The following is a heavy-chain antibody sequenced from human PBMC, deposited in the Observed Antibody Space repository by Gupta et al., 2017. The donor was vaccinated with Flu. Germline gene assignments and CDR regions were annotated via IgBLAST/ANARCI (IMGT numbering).Heavy chain of an antibody. CDR2: ISGSGGST. V-gene: IGHV3-23*01. Sequence: EVQLLESGGGLVQPGGSLSLSFAASGFTFSSYAMSWVPQAPGKGLVWVSAISGSGGSTYYADSVKGRFTISRDNSKNTLYLQMNILRAEDTAVYYCAKGAEIFNYYYGMDVWGQGTRVTVSS. CDR1: GFTFSSYA. D-gene: IGHD3-3*01. J-gene: IGHJ6*02. CDR3: AKGAEIFNYYYGMDV.